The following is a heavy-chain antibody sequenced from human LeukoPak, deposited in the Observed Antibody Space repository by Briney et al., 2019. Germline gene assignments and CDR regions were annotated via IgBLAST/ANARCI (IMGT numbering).Heavy chain of an antibody. D-gene: IGHD6-19*01. CDR3: ARDRVGYSSGWYRYVRYGMGV. V-gene: IGHV3-30*04. J-gene: IGHJ6*02. CDR1: GFTFSSYA. Sequence: GGSLRLSCAASGFTFSSYAMNWFRQAPGKGLEWVAVVSYDGSNKYYADSVKGRFTISRDNSKNTLYLQMNSLRAEDTAVYYCARDRVGYSSGWYRYVRYGMGVWGQGTTVTVSS. CDR2: VSYDGSNK.